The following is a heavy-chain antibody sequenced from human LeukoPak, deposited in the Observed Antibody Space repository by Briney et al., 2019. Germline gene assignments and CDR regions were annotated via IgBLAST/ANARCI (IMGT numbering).Heavy chain of an antibody. V-gene: IGHV1-69*04. Sequence: SVKVSCKASGGTFSSYAISWVRQAPGQGLEWMGRIIPILGITNYAQKFQGRVTMTRDTSTSTVYMELSSLRSEDTAVYYCARDKGAAGFDYWGQGTLVTVSS. D-gene: IGHD6-25*01. CDR1: GGTFSSYA. CDR3: ARDKGAAGFDY. J-gene: IGHJ4*02. CDR2: IIPILGIT.